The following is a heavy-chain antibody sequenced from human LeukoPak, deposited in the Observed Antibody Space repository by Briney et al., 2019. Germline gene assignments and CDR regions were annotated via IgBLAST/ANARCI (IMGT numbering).Heavy chain of an antibody. V-gene: IGHV3-30*02. D-gene: IGHD6-6*01. Sequence: RTGGSLRLSCAASGFTFSSNGRHWVRQAPGKRLEWVAFIQNDGNNKKYADSVKGRFTISRDNSKNTLYLQMNSLRAEDTAVYYCARDWGTSSLYLVNWGQGTLVTVSS. CDR3: ARDWGTSSLYLVN. CDR1: GFTFSSNG. CDR2: IQNDGNNK. J-gene: IGHJ4*02.